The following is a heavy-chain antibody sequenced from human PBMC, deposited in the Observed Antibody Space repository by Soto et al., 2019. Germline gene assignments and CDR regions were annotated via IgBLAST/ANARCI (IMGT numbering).Heavy chain of an antibody. Sequence: ASVKVSCKASGGTFSSYAISWVRQAPGQGLEWMGGIIPIFGTANYAQKFQGRVTITADESTSTAYMELSSLRSEDTAVYYCARDGYNWNAWNAFDIWGQGTMVTVSS. V-gene: IGHV1-69*13. CDR1: GGTFSSYA. J-gene: IGHJ3*02. CDR3: ARDGYNWNAWNAFDI. CDR2: IIPIFGTA. D-gene: IGHD1-1*01.